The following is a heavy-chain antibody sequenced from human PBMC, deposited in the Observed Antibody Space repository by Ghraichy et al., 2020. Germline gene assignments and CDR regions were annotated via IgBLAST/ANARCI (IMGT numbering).Heavy chain of an antibody. CDR1: GFTFSSYG. Sequence: GGSLRLSCAASGFTFSSYGMHWVRQAPGKGLEWVAVISYDGSNKYYADSVKGRFTISRDNSKNTLYLQMNSLRAEDTAVYYCAKEPRRQQLHGGPLFDPWGQGTLVTVSS. CDR3: AKEPRRQQLHGGPLFDP. D-gene: IGHD6-13*01. J-gene: IGHJ5*02. V-gene: IGHV3-30*18. CDR2: ISYDGSNK.